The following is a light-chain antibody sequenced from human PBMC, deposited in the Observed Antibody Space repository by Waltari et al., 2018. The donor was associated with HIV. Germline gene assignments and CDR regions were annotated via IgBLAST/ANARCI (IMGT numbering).Light chain of an antibody. CDR1: SSDIGGYNS. J-gene: IGLJ2*01. CDR2: EVT. V-gene: IGLV2-8*01. Sequence: QSTLTQPPSASGSPGQSVTISCTGTSSDIGGYNSVSWYQQHPGKAPKLIMTEVTKRPSGVPDRFSGSKSGNTASLTVSGLQADDVALYYCSSFAPTNKFYVLFGGGTTLTVL. CDR3: SSFAPTNKFYVL.